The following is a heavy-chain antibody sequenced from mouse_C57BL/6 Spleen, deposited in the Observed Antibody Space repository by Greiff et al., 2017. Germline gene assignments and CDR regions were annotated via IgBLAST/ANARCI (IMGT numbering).Heavy chain of an antibody. CDR2: ISGGGGNT. V-gene: IGHV5-9*01. Sequence: EVMLVESGGGLVKPGGSLKLSCAASGFTFSSYTMSWVRQTPEKRLEWVATISGGGGNTYYPDSVKGRFPISRDNAKNTLYLQMSSLRSEDTALYYCARQTTVVREKTSYCDYWGQGTTLTVSS. CDR3: ARQTTVVREKTSYCDY. CDR1: GFTFSSYT. J-gene: IGHJ2*01. D-gene: IGHD1-1*01.